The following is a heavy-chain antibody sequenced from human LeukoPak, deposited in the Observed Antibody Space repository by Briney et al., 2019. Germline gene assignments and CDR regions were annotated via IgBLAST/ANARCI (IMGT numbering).Heavy chain of an antibody. J-gene: IGHJ4*02. CDR3: AGQTGSGLFILP. CDR2: IYYSGNT. CDR1: GFTFNSYG. D-gene: IGHD3/OR15-3a*01. V-gene: IGHV4-39*01. Sequence: AGGSLRLSCAASGFTFNSYGMSWVRQAPGKGLEWIGSIYYSGNTYYNASLKSQVSISIDTSKNQFSLRLTSVTAADTAVYYCAGQTGSGLFILPGGQGTLVTVSS.